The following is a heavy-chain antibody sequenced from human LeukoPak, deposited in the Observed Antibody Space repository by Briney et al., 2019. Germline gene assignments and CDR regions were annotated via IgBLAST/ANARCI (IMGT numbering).Heavy chain of an antibody. Sequence: SETLSLTCTVSGGSISSGDYYWSWIRQPPGKGLEWIGYIYYSGSTYYNPSLKSRVTISVDTSKDQFSLKLSSVTAADTAVYYCARDSACCSSTSCYAPDYWGQGTLVTVSS. J-gene: IGHJ4*02. V-gene: IGHV4-30-4*01. CDR3: ARDSACCSSTSCYAPDY. CDR2: IYYSGST. CDR1: GGSISSGDYY. D-gene: IGHD2-2*01.